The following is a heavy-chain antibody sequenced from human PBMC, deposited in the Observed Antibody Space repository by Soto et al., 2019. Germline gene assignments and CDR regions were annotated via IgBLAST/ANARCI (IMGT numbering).Heavy chain of an antibody. Sequence: SETLSLTCTVSGGSISSYYWSWIRQPPGKGLEWIGYIYYSGSTNYNPSLKSRVTISVDTSKNQFSLKLSSVTAADTAVYYCARQRYFDSWFDPWGQGTLVTVSS. D-gene: IGHD3-9*01. CDR1: GGSISSYY. CDR2: IYYSGST. J-gene: IGHJ5*02. V-gene: IGHV4-59*08. CDR3: ARQRYFDSWFDP.